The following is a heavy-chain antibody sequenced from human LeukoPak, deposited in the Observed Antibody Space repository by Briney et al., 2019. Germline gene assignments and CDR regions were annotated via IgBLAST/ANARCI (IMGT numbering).Heavy chain of an antibody. CDR3: ARVWYGGNRTFDV. V-gene: IGHV3-21*01. D-gene: IGHD4-23*01. CDR1: GFTFSTYS. J-gene: IGHJ3*01. CDR2: ISSASSFI. Sequence: GGSLRLSCAASGFTFSTYSMHWVRQTPGKGLEWVSSISSASSFIYYADSLKGRFTISRDNANNSLYPHMNSLRAEDTAVYYCARVWYGGNRTFDVWGQGTMVTVSS.